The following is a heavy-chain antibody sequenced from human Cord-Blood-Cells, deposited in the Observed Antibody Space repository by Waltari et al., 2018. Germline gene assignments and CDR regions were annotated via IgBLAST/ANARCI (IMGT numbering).Heavy chain of an antibody. D-gene: IGHD7-27*01. CDR1: GFTVSSTY. Sequence: EVQLVESGGGLIQPGGSLRLSCAASGFTVSSTYMSWVRQAPGKGREWLSVIYGGGSTYYADSVKGRFTISRDNSKNTLYLQMNGLRAEDTAVYYCARATGDDDAFYIWGQGTMVTVSS. V-gene: IGHV3-53*01. J-gene: IGHJ3*02. CDR3: ARATGDDDAFYI. CDR2: IYGGGST.